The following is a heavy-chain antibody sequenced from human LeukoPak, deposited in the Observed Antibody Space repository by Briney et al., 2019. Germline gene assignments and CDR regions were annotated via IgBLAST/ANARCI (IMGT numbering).Heavy chain of an antibody. CDR1: GYTFTSYY. J-gene: IGHJ4*02. CDR2: INPSGGST. V-gene: IGHV1-46*01. CDR3: ARATLSDYYFNY. Sequence: GASVKVSCKASGYTFTSYYMHWVRQAPGQGLEGMGIINPSGGSTGYAQKFQGRVTMTRDTSTNTVYMELSSLRSEDTAVYFCARATLSDYYFNYWGQGTLVTVSS.